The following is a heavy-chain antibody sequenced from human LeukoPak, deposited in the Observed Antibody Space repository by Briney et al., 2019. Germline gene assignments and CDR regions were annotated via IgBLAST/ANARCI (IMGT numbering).Heavy chain of an antibody. Sequence: PSETLSLTCVVYGVSFSGYYWSWIRQPPGKGLEWTGYIYYSGSTNYNPSLKSRVTISVDTSKNQFSLKLSSVTAADTAVYYCARVRWVTAMVTGPYFDYWGQGTLVTVSS. CDR2: IYYSGST. D-gene: IGHD5-18*01. V-gene: IGHV4-59*01. CDR1: GVSFSGYY. J-gene: IGHJ4*02. CDR3: ARVRWVTAMVTGPYFDY.